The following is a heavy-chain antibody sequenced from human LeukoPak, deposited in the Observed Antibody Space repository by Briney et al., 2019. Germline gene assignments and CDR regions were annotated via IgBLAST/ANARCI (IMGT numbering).Heavy chain of an antibody. CDR1: GGSISSSSYY. CDR3: ARWADYYDSSGSRNWFDP. D-gene: IGHD3-22*01. Sequence: SETLSLTCTVSGGSISSSSYYWGWIRQPPGKGLEWIGSIYYSGSTYYNPSLKSRVTISVDTSKNQFSLKPSSVTAADTAVYYCARWADYYDSSGSRNWFDPWGQGTLVTVSS. V-gene: IGHV4-39*07. J-gene: IGHJ5*02. CDR2: IYYSGST.